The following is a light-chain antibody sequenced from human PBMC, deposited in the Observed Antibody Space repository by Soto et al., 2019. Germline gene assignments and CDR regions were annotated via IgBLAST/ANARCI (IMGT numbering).Light chain of an antibody. V-gene: IGKV1-8*01. Sequence: AIRMTQSPSSLSASTGDRVTITCRASQGISSYLAWYQQKPGKAPKLLIYAASTLQSGVPSRFSGSGSGTDFTLTISCLQSEDFATYYCKQYYSYPSVGGGNKVDIK. CDR1: QGISSY. CDR2: AAS. J-gene: IGKJ4*01. CDR3: KQYYSYPS.